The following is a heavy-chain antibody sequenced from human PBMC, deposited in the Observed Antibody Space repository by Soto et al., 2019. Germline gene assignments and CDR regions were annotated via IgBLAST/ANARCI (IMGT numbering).Heavy chain of an antibody. J-gene: IGHJ4*02. V-gene: IGHV3-23*01. CDR2: ISGSGGST. CDR3: AKEQSRPLLRYFDRALDY. D-gene: IGHD3-9*01. CDR1: GFTFSSYA. Sequence: EVQLLESGGGLVQPGGSLRLSCAASGFTFSSYAMSWVRQAPGKGLEWVSAISGSGGSTYYADSVKGRFTISRDNSKNPLYLQMNSLRAEDTAVYYCAKEQSRPLLRYFDRALDYWGQGTLVTVSS.